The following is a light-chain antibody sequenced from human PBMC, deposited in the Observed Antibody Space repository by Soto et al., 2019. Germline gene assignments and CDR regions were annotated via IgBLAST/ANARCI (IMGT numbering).Light chain of an antibody. V-gene: IGKV3-20*01. Sequence: EIVLTQSPGTLSLSPGEGATLSCRASQSVSSNYLAWYQQRPGQAPRLLIFGASSRATDISDRFSGSGSGTDFTLTISRLAPEDSAVYSCQQYGSLPYTFGQGTKLEI. CDR1: QSVSSNY. CDR2: GAS. CDR3: QQYGSLPYT. J-gene: IGKJ2*01.